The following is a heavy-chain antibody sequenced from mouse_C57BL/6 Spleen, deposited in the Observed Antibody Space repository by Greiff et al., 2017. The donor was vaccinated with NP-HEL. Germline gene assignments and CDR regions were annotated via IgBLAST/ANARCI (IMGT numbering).Heavy chain of an antibody. CDR2: ISYDGSN. J-gene: IGHJ3*01. V-gene: IGHV3-6*01. D-gene: IGHD2-4*01. CDR1: GYSITSGYY. CDR3: AGNDYAGPAWFAY. Sequence: EVKLVESGPGLVKPSQSLSLTCSVTGYSITSGYYWNWIRQFPGNKLEWMGYISYDGSNNYNPSLKNRTSITRDTSTNQFFLKLNSVTTADTATVYCAGNDYAGPAWFAYWGQGTLVTVSA.